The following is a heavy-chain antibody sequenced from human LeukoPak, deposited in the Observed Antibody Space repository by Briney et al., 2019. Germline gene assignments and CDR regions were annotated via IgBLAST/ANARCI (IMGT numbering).Heavy chain of an antibody. V-gene: IGHV4-61*02. D-gene: IGHD6-19*01. J-gene: IGHJ4*02. CDR1: GGSISSGSYY. Sequence: SQTLSLTCTVYGGSISSGSYYWRWIRQPPGKGLEWIGSIYTSGSTNYNPSLKSRVTISVDTSKNQFSLKLGSVTAADSAVYCCARDPSIAVAGTGFDYWGQGTLVTVSS. CDR2: IYTSGST. CDR3: ARDPSIAVAGTGFDY.